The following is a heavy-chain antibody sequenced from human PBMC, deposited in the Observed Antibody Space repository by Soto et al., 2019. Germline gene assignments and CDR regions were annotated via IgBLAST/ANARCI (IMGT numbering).Heavy chain of an antibody. CDR3: ARTPYYYYMDV. CDR1: GYTFTTYG. Sequence: ASVKVSCKASGYTFTTYGSNWVRQAPGQGLEWMGWISAYTGNTNYAQKFQGRVTMTTDTSTSTAYMELRSLRSDDTAMYYCARTPYYYYMDVWGKGTTVTVSS. CDR2: ISAYTGNT. V-gene: IGHV1-18*01. J-gene: IGHJ6*03.